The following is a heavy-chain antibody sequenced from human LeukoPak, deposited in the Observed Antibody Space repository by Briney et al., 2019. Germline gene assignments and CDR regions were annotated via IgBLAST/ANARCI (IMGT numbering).Heavy chain of an antibody. CDR2: ISWNSGSI. CDR1: GFTFDDYA. D-gene: IGHD6-19*01. V-gene: IGHV3-9*01. Sequence: GGSLRLSCAASGFTFDDYAMHWVQQAPGKGLEWVSGISWNSGSIGYADSVKGRFTISRDNAKNSLYLQMNSLRAEDTALYYCAKASGWYRAPFDYWGQGTLVTVSS. CDR3: AKASGWYRAPFDY. J-gene: IGHJ4*02.